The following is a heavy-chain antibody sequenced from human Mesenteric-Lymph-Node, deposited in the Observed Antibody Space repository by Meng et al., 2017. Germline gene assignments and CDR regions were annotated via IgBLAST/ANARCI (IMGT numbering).Heavy chain of an antibody. Sequence: LQERGPGLMKPAQTRARTCTVTGGSISSGGYYWSWIGQHLGKGLEWIGYIHDSGSTYYNPSLKSRVTISADTSKNQFSLKLRSVTAADTAVYYCARASYGSRSPLGESWFDPWGQGTLVTVSS. CDR1: GGSISSGGYY. D-gene: IGHD3-10*01. V-gene: IGHV4-31*03. J-gene: IGHJ5*02. CDR3: ARASYGSRSPLGESWFDP. CDR2: IHDSGST.